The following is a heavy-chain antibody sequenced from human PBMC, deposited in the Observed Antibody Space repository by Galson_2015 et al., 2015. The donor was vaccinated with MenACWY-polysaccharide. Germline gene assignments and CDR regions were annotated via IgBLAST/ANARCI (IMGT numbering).Heavy chain of an antibody. CDR3: TPDPRHEILRD. CDR1: TFTLSNAW. D-gene: IGHD2-15*01. J-gene: IGHJ4*02. Sequence: SLRLSCAASTFTLSNAWMNWVRQAPGKGLEWVGRLKSNFAGGTTDYAAPVKGRFTISRADSKNTLHLQMNSLKIEDTAVYYCTPDPRHEILRDWGQGTLVTVSA. CDR2: LKSNFAGGTT. V-gene: IGHV3-15*01.